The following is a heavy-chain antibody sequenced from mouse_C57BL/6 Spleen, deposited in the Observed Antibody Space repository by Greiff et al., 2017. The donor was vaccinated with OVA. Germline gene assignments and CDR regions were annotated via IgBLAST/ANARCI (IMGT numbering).Heavy chain of an antibody. CDR2: ILPGSGST. V-gene: IGHV1-9*01. CDR1: GYTFTGYW. D-gene: IGHD1-1*01. Sequence: QVQLQQSGAELMKPGASVKLSCKATGYTFTGYWIEWVKQRPGHGLEWIGDILPGSGSTNYHEKVKGKATLPADKSSNPAYMQLSSLTTEDSAIYYSADYYYGSRDYWGQGTTLTVSS. J-gene: IGHJ2*01. CDR3: ADYYYGSRDY.